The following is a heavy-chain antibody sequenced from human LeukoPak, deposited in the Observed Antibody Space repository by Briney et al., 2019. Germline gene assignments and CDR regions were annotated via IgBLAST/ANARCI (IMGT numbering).Heavy chain of an antibody. CDR3: ARQYYGDYEPLKIDY. D-gene: IGHD4-17*01. CDR2: IYYSGST. Sequence: PSETLSLTCTVSGGSISSSSYYWGWIRQPPGKGLEWIGSIYYSGSTYYNPSLKSRVTISVDTSKNQFSLKLSSVTAADTAVYYCARQYYGDYEPLKIDYWGQGALVTVSS. V-gene: IGHV4-39*07. J-gene: IGHJ4*01. CDR1: GGSISSSSYY.